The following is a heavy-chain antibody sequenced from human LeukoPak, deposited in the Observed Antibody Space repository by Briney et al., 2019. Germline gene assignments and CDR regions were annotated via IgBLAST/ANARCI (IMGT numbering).Heavy chain of an antibody. CDR1: GFTFSSYS. CDR2: ISSSSSYI. D-gene: IGHD3-16*02. CDR3: ARAIVRRYGMDV. J-gene: IGHJ6*02. Sequence: GGSLRLSCAASGFTFSSYSMNWVRQAPGKGLEWVSSISSSSSYIYYADSVKGRFTISRDNAKNSLYLQMNSLRVEDTAVYYCARAIVRRYGMDVWGQGTTVTVSS. V-gene: IGHV3-21*01.